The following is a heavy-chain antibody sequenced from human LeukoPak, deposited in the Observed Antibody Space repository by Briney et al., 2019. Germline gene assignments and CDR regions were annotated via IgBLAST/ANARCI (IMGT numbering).Heavy chain of an antibody. CDR2: ISAYNGNT. Sequence: ASVKVSCKASGYTFTTYGISWGRQAPGQGLEWMGWISAYNGNTNYAQILQGRVSMTTDTSTSTAYMELRSLRSDDTAVYYCARSHWNYEYFFDYWGQGTLVTVSS. D-gene: IGHD1-7*01. J-gene: IGHJ4*02. CDR1: GYTFTTYG. V-gene: IGHV1-18*01. CDR3: ARSHWNYEYFFDY.